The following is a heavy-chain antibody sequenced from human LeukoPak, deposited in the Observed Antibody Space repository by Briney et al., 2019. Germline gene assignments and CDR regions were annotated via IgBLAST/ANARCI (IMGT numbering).Heavy chain of an antibody. V-gene: IGHV1-8*01. CDR2: MNPNSGNT. CDR1: GYTFTSYD. J-gene: IGHJ4*02. CDR3: ARDRDLRIALAGHSSDY. Sequence: ASVKVSCKASGYTFTSYDINWVRQATGQGLEWMGWMNPNSGNTGYAQKFQGRVTMTTDTSTSTAYMELRSLRSDDTAVYYCARDRDLRIALAGHSSDYWGQGILVTVSS. D-gene: IGHD6-19*01.